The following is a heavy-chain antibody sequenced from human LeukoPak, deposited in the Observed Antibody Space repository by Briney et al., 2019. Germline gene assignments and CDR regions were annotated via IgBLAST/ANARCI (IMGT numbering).Heavy chain of an antibody. CDR2: ISYDGSNK. CDR3: ARAASTYSSRLDY. J-gene: IGHJ4*02. Sequence: GRSLRLSCAASGFTFSSYAMHWVRQAPGKGLEWVAVISYDGSNKYYADSVKGRFTISRDNSKNTLYLQMNRLRAEDTAVYYCARAASTYSSRLDYWGQGTLVTVSS. V-gene: IGHV3-30-3*01. D-gene: IGHD6-13*01. CDR1: GFTFSSYA.